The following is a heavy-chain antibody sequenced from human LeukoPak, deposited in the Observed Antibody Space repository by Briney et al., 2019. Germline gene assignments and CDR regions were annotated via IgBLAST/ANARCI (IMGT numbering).Heavy chain of an antibody. CDR3: ARDAETHRSSFDP. V-gene: IGHV4-4*07. Sequence: PSETLSLTCTVSGGSISSYYWSWIRQPAGKGLEWIGLISASGSTNYNPSLKSRVTLSVDTPKNQFSLNLSSVTAADTAVYYCARDAETHRSSFDPWAKGTLVSVST. D-gene: IGHD3-16*02. CDR1: GGSISSYY. CDR2: ISASGST. J-gene: IGHJ5*02.